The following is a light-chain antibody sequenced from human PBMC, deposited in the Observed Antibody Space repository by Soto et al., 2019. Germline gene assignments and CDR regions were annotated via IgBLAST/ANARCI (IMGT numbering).Light chain of an antibody. CDR2: GAS. CDR3: QQYGSSPCT. V-gene: IGKV3-20*01. J-gene: IGKJ1*01. CDR1: QSVSSSY. Sequence: IVLTQSPGTLSLSPGERATLSCRASQSVSSSYLAWYQQKPGQAPRLLIYGASNRATGIPDRFSGSGSGTDFTLTISRLEPEDFAVYYCQQYGSSPCTFGQGTKVEIK.